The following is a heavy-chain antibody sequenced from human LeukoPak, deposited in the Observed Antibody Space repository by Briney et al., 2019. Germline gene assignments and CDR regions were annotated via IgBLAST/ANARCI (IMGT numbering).Heavy chain of an antibody. J-gene: IGHJ4*02. CDR1: GYTFTGYY. Sequence: ASVTVSCKASGYTFTGYYLHWVRQAPGQGLEWMGWINPNSGGTNYAQKFQGRVTMTRETSISTVHMELSRLRSDDTAVYFCAREKMVGAPKLLDYWGQGTLVTVSS. CDR3: AREKMVGAPKLLDY. D-gene: IGHD1-26*01. V-gene: IGHV1-2*02. CDR2: INPNSGGT.